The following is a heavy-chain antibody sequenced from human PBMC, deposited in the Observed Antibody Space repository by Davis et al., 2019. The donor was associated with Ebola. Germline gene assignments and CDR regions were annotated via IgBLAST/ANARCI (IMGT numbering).Heavy chain of an antibody. Sequence: GGSLRLSCKGSGYSFTSYWISWVRQMPGKGLEWMGRIDPSDSYTNYSPSFQGHVTISADKSISTAYLQWSSLKASDTAMYYCARLAWGSSWYFDYWGQGTLVTVSS. J-gene: IGHJ4*02. CDR3: ARLAWGSSWYFDY. D-gene: IGHD6-13*01. V-gene: IGHV5-10-1*01. CDR2: IDPSDSYT. CDR1: GYSFTSYW.